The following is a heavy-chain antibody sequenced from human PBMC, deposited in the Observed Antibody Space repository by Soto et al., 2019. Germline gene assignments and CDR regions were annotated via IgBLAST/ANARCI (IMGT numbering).Heavy chain of an antibody. CDR2: INHSGST. V-gene: IGHV4-34*01. Sequence: PSETLSLTCAVYGGSFSGYYWSWIRQAPGKGLEWIGEINHSGSTNYNPSLKSRVTISVDTSKNQFSLKLSSVTAADTAVYYCARFTTISDGMDVWGQGTTVTVSS. J-gene: IGHJ6*02. D-gene: IGHD3-22*01. CDR1: GGSFSGYY. CDR3: ARFTTISDGMDV.